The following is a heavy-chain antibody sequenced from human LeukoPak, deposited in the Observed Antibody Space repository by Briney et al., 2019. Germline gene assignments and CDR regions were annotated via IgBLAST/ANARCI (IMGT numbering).Heavy chain of an antibody. CDR1: GGSFSGYY. V-gene: IGHV4-34*01. CDR2: INHSGST. CDR3: ARVGYCSSTGCYYGDY. J-gene: IGHJ4*02. Sequence: SETLSLTCAVYGGSFSGYYWSWIRQPPGKGLEWIGEINHSGSTNYNPSLKSRVTISVDTSKNQFSLKLSSVTAADTAVYYCARVGYCSSTGCYYGDYWGQGTLVTVSS. D-gene: IGHD2-2*01.